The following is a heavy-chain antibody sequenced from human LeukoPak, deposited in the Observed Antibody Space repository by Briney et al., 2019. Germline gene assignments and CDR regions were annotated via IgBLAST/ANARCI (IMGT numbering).Heavy chain of an antibody. V-gene: IGHV3-23*01. CDR2: ISGSGGNT. D-gene: IGHD6-19*01. CDR3: AKGRTEGGTLALDY. CDR1: GFTFSSYA. J-gene: IGHJ4*02. Sequence: GSLRLSCAASGFTFSSYAMTWVRQAPGKGLEWVSGISGSGGNTYYTDSVRGRLSISRDNSKNTLYLQVNSLRAEDTAVYYCAKGRTEGGTLALDYWGQGTLVTVSS.